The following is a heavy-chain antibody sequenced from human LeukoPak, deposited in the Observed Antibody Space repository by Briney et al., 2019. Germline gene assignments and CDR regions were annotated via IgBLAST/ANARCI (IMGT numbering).Heavy chain of an antibody. J-gene: IGHJ4*02. CDR2: FDPEDGET. Sequence: GVSVKVSCKVSGYTLTELSMHWVRQAPGKGLEWMGGFDPEDGETIYAQKFQGRVTMTEDTSTDTAYMELSSLRSEDTAVYYCATTPLGYCSSTSCPPAYWGQGTLVTVSS. V-gene: IGHV1-24*01. CDR1: GYTLTELS. CDR3: ATTPLGYCSSTSCPPAY. D-gene: IGHD2-2*01.